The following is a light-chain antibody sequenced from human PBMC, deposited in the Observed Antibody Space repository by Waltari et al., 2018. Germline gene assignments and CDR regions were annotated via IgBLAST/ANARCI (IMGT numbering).Light chain of an antibody. CDR1: QSINTY. CDR2: DAA. V-gene: IGKV3-11*01. Sequence: EIVLTQSPATLSLSPGERATLSCRASQSINTYLARYQQKPGKAPRLLIYDAANRSTGIPASFSGSGSGTDFTLIISSLEPEDFAVYYCQQRSNWPPITFGQGTRLEMK. CDR3: QQRSNWPPIT. J-gene: IGKJ5*01.